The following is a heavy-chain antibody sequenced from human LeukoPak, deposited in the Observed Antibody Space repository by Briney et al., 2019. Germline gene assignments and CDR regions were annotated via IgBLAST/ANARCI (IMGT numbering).Heavy chain of an antibody. Sequence: GGALRLSCLGSGFIFSEYYMSGVRQVPGKGVEGISYISSKGYTDYLNSVRGGFTISRDNATNSLVLQMRSLRADDTGVYYSVRDRVTSGTPPRFDSWGPGTRLTVSS. CDR1: GFIFSEYY. J-gene: IGHJ5*01. CDR2: ISSKGYT. CDR3: VRDRVTSGTPPRFDS. V-gene: IGHV3-69-1*02. D-gene: IGHD3-10*01.